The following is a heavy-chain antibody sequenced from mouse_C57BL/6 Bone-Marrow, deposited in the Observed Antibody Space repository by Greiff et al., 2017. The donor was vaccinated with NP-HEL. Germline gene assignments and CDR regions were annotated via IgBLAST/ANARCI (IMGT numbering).Heavy chain of an antibody. CDR3: AREGYDYDSLFAY. CDR2: ISDGGSYT. J-gene: IGHJ3*01. Sequence: EVQVVESGGGLVKPGGSLKLSCAASGFTFSSYAMSWVRQTPEKRLEWVATISDGGSYTYYPDNVKGRFTISRDNAKNNLYLQMSHLKSEDTAMYYCAREGYDYDSLFAYWGQGTLVTVSA. V-gene: IGHV5-4*01. D-gene: IGHD2-4*01. CDR1: GFTFSSYA.